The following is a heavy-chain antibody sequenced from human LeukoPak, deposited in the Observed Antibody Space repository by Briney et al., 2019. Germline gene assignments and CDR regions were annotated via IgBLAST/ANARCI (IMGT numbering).Heavy chain of an antibody. Sequence: GRSLRLSCAASGFTFDDYAMHWVRQAPGKGLEWVSGISWNSGSIGYADSVKGRFTISRDNSKNTLYLQMNSLRAEDTAVYYCAKSPDIYCSGGSCYPYYFDYWGQGTLVTVSS. CDR1: GFTFDDYA. V-gene: IGHV3-9*01. D-gene: IGHD2-15*01. CDR2: ISWNSGSI. J-gene: IGHJ4*02. CDR3: AKSPDIYCSGGSCYPYYFDY.